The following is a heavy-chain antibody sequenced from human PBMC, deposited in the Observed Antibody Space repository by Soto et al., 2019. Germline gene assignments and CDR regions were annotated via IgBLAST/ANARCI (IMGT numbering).Heavy chain of an antibody. D-gene: IGHD3-9*01. CDR2: VFWDDEK. CDR1: GFSLSATGVS. V-gene: IGHV2-5*02. Sequence: QITLKESGPALVKDTQTLTLNCAFSGFSLSATGVSVGWIRQPPGKALEWLGLVFWDDEKRYSPSLRNRLTITKDTSKNQVVLTMTNVDPADTATFYCAHSSRYAAFDIWGQGTLVTVSS. J-gene: IGHJ3*02. CDR3: AHSSRYAAFDI.